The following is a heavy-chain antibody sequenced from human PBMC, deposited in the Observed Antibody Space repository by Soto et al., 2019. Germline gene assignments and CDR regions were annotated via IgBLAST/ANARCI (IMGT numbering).Heavy chain of an antibody. CDR1: GYTFTSYY. J-gene: IGHJ5*02. D-gene: IGHD1-1*01. V-gene: IGHV1-46*01. CDR3: ARDWKGAEGFDP. Sequence: ASVKVSCKASGYTFTSYYMHWVRQAPGQGLEWMGRINPSGGSTSYAQKFQGRVTMTRDTSTTTAYMELSSLRSEDTAVYFCARDWKGAEGFDPWGQGTLVTVSS. CDR2: INPSGGST.